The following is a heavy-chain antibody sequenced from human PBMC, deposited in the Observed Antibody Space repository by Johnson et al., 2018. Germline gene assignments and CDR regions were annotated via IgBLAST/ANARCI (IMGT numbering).Heavy chain of an antibody. J-gene: IGHJ1*01. CDR1: GGTFSSYA. D-gene: IGHD6-13*01. CDR2: IIPIFGTA. CDR3: AKDWELAAVGTGGYFHH. V-gene: IGHV1-69*01. Sequence: QVQLVESGAEVKKPGSSVKVSCKASGGTFSSYAISWVRQAPGQGLEWMGGIIPIFGTANYAQKVQGGVTITADESTSTAYMELSSLRSEDTAVYYCAKDWELAAVGTGGYFHHWGQGTLVTVSS.